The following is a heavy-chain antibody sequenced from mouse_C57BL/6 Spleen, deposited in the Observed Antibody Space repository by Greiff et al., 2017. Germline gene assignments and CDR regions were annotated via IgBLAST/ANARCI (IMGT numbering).Heavy chain of an antibody. J-gene: IGHJ4*01. D-gene: IGHD3-2*02. V-gene: IGHV2-3*01. Sequence: VMLVESGPGLVAPSQSLSITCTVSGFSLTSYGVSWVRQPPGKGLEWLGVIWGDGSKNYHTAHISRLSISKDNSKSQVFLHLNSLQTDDTATYCCAKPRSQDHYYAMDYWGQGATVTVAS. CDR2: IWGDGSK. CDR1: GFSLTSYG. CDR3: AKPRSQDHYYAMDY.